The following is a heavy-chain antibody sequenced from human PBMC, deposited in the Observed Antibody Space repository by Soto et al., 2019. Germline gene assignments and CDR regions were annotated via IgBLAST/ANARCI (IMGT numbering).Heavy chain of an antibody. Sequence: ETLSLTCTVSGGSISSSSYYWGWIRQPPGKGLEWIGSIYYSGSTYYNPSLKSRVTISVDTSKNQFSLKLSSVTAADTAVYYCARSMWIQLWVFDYWGQGTLVTVSS. CDR2: IYYSGST. V-gene: IGHV4-39*01. J-gene: IGHJ4*02. D-gene: IGHD5-18*01. CDR1: GGSISSSSYY. CDR3: ARSMWIQLWVFDY.